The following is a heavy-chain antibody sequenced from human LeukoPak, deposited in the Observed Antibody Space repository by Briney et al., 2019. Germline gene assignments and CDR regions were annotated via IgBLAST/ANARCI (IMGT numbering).Heavy chain of an antibody. D-gene: IGHD3-3*01. CDR3: ARGGIFGVVIIPEQTPEDAFDI. Sequence: ASVKVSCKASGYTFTSYYMHWVRQAPGQGLEWMGIINPSGGSTSYAQKFQGRVTMTRDMSTSTVYMELSSLRSEDTAVYYCARGGIFGVVIIPEQTPEDAFDIWGQGTMVTVSS. V-gene: IGHV1-46*01. CDR1: GYTFTSYY. CDR2: INPSGGST. J-gene: IGHJ3*02.